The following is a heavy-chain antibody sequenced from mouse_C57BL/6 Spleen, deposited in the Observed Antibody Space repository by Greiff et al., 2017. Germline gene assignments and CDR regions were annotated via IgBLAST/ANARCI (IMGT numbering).Heavy chain of an antibody. Sequence: QVQLKQPGAELVRPGSSVKLSCKASGYTFTSYWMDWVKQRPGQGLEWIGHIYPSDSETHYNQKFKDKATLTVDKSSSTAYMQLSSLPSEYSAVYYCARSGTTVVEGYFDVWGTVTTVTVSS. V-gene: IGHV1-61*01. CDR1: GYTFTSYW. CDR3: ARSGTTVVEGYFDV. CDR2: IYPSDSET. J-gene: IGHJ1*03. D-gene: IGHD1-1*01.